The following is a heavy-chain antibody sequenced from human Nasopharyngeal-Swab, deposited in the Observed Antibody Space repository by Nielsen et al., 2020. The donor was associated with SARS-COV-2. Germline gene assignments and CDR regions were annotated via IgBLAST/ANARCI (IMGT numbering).Heavy chain of an antibody. Sequence: GESLKISCVASGFSITDYGMQWVRQAPGKGLEWVAVISYDGSNKYYADSVKGRFTISRDNSKNTLYLQMNSLRAEDTAVYYCARTTALSTIDYWGQGTLVTVSS. D-gene: IGHD5/OR15-5a*01. J-gene: IGHJ4*02. CDR3: ARTTALSTIDY. CDR2: ISYDGSNK. CDR1: GFSITDYG. V-gene: IGHV3-30*03.